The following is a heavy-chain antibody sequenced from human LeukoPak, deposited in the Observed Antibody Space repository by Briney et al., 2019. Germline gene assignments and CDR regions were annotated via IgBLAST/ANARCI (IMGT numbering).Heavy chain of an antibody. D-gene: IGHD2-2*02. CDR3: ATRPDLLRPPDPPSKYCSSTSCYTHFDY. V-gene: IGHV4-39*07. CDR2: MYYSGST. J-gene: IGHJ4*02. Sequence: SETLSLTCTVSGGSISSSSYCWGWIRQPRGKGLEWMVSMYYSGSTYYNPSRKSRVTISVDTSKTQFSLKLSSVTAADTAVYYCATRPDLLRPPDPPSKYCSSTSCYTHFDYWGQGTLVTVSS. CDR1: GGSISSSSYC.